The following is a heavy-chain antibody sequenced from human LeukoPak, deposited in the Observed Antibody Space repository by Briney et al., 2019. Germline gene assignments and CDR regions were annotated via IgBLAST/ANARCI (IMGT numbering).Heavy chain of an antibody. V-gene: IGHV3-15*01. J-gene: IGHJ4*02. CDR3: TTDTYYYDSSGYFDY. D-gene: IGHD3-22*01. CDR2: IKSKTDGGTT. Sequence: PGGSLRLSCAASGLTFSNAWMSWVRQAPGKGLEWGGRIKSKTDGGTTDYAAPVKGRFTISRDDSKNTLYLQMNSLKTEDTAVYYCTTDTYYYDSSGYFDYWGQGTLVTVSS. CDR1: GLTFSNAW.